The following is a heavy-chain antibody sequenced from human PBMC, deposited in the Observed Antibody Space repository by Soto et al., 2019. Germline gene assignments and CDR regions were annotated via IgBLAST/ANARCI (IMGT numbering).Heavy chain of an antibody. Sequence: SVKVSCKASGGTFSSYAISWVRQAPGQGLEWMGGIIPIFGTANYAQKFQGRVTITADESTSTAYMELSSLRSEDTAVYYCARDINRNRDDYSEDYFDYWGQGTLVTVSS. CDR3: ARDINRNRDDYSEDYFDY. CDR2: IIPIFGTA. J-gene: IGHJ4*02. V-gene: IGHV1-69*13. CDR1: GGTFSSYA. D-gene: IGHD4-4*01.